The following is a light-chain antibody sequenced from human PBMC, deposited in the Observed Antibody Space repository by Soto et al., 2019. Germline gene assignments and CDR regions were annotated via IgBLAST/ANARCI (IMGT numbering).Light chain of an antibody. V-gene: IGKV3-20*01. CDR3: QQYGTAPYT. CDR2: DAS. CDR1: QSVSGY. J-gene: IGKJ2*01. Sequence: EIVLTQSPGTPSLSPGERATLSCRASQSVSGYFAWYQQKRGQAPRLLIYDASSRATGISDRFSGSGSGTDFTLTISRLEPEDFAVYFCQQYGTAPYTFGQGTKLEIK.